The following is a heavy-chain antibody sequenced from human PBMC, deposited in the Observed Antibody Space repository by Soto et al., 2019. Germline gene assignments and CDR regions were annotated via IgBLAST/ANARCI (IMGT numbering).Heavy chain of an antibody. CDR1: GFTFSSYG. J-gene: IGHJ3*02. Sequence: QVQLVESGGGVVQPGRSLRLSCAASGFTFSSYGMHWVRQAPGKGLEWVAVISYDGSNKYYADSVKGRFTISRDNSENTLYLQMNSLRAEDTAVYYCAKDQHLSDAFDIWGQGTMVTVSS. CDR2: ISYDGSNK. D-gene: IGHD3-3*02. V-gene: IGHV3-30*18. CDR3: AKDQHLSDAFDI.